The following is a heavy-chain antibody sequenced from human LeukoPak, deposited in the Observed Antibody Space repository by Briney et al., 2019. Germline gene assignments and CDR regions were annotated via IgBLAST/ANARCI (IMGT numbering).Heavy chain of an antibody. CDR2: IGISGSPI. D-gene: IGHD3-3*01. CDR3: ARDRGYYDFWSGYYLDY. CDR1: GLSFTDYY. V-gene: IGHV3-11*01. J-gene: IGHJ4*02. Sequence: GGSLRLSCAASGLSFTDYYMSWIRQAPGKGLEWVSYIGISGSPIYYADSVKGRFTISRDNAKNSVYLQLNSLRAEDTAFYYCARDRGYYDFWSGYYLDYWGQGTLVTVSS.